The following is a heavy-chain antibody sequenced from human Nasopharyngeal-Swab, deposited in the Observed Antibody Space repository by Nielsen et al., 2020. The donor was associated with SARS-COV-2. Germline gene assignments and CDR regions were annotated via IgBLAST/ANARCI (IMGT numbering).Heavy chain of an antibody. D-gene: IGHD3-22*01. Sequence: IRQPPGKALEWLALIYWDDDKRYSPSLKSRLTITKDTSKNQVVLTMTNMDPVDTATYYCAHRRGYYYDSSGFPSDAFDIWGQGTMVTVSS. CDR2: IYWDDDK. J-gene: IGHJ3*02. CDR3: AHRRGYYYDSSGFPSDAFDI. V-gene: IGHV2-5*02.